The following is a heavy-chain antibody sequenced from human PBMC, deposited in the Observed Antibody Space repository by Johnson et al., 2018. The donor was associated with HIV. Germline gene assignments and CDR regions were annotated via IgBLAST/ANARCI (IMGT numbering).Heavy chain of an antibody. CDR2: INWNGVST. J-gene: IGHJ3*02. V-gene: IGHV3-NL1*01. D-gene: IGHD3-3*01. CDR1: GFTFSSYD. Sequence: QVQLVESGGGLVQPGGSLRLSCAASGFTFSSYDMHWVRQTPGKGLEWVSGINWNGVSTSHVDSVKGRFTISRDNRKNTLYMQMNSLRAEDTAVYYCARYFGVVIYDAFDIWGQGTMVTVSS. CDR3: ARYFGVVIYDAFDI.